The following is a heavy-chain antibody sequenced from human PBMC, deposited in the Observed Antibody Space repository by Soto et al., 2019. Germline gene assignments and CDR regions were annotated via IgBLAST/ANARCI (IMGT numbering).Heavy chain of an antibody. J-gene: IGHJ4*02. V-gene: IGHV4-31*03. CDR2: IYYNGDT. Sequence: QVQLQESGPELVKPSQTLSRTCTDSGDSISSGARYWTWVRQHPGKGLEWIGYIYYNGDTYYNPSLKRRVIISLDTSKNQFSLRLSSVTAADTAVYYCARDSVGVCLDYWGQGNLVTVSS. CDR3: ARDSVGVCLDY. CDR1: GDSISSGARY.